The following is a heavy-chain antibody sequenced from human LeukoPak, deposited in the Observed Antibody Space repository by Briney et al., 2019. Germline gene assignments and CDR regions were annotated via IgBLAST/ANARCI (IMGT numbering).Heavy chain of an antibody. CDR3: ASDSLRGVDYYDSSGYYY. Sequence: PGGSLRLSCLTSGFTLSTNAMSWVRQAPGKGLEWISGISGSGASTYYADSVKGRFTISRDNSKNTPYLQMNSLRAEDTAVYYCASDSLRGVDYYDSSGYYYWGQGTLVTVSS. CDR2: ISGSGAST. J-gene: IGHJ4*02. V-gene: IGHV3-23*01. CDR1: GFTLSTNA. D-gene: IGHD3-22*01.